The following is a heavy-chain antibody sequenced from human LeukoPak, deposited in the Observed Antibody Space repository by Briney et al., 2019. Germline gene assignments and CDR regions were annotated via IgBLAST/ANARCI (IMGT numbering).Heavy chain of an antibody. CDR3: ARGGQYSSSYYYYYYMDV. CDR2: IIPIFGTA. J-gene: IGHJ6*03. Sequence: WASVKVSCKASGGTFSSYAISWVRQAPGQGLEWMGGIIPIFGTANYAQKFQGRVTITADESTSTAYMELSSLRSEDTAVYYCARGGQYSSSYYYYYYMDVWGKGTTVTVSS. V-gene: IGHV1-69*13. D-gene: IGHD6-6*01. CDR1: GGTFSSYA.